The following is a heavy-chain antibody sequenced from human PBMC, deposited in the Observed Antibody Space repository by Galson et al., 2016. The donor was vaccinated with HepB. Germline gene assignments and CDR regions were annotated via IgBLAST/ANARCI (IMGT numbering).Heavy chain of an antibody. CDR3: ARRYCSGGSCYSDYNWFDP. D-gene: IGHD2-15*01. V-gene: IGHV4-31*03. CDR1: GGSISSGSYH. CDR2: IYYSGST. Sequence: TLSLTCSVSGGSISSGSYHWSWIRQHPGKGLEWIGYIYYSGSTYYNPSLKSRVTISVDTSKNQFSLKVSSVTAADTAVYYCARRYCSGGSCYSDYNWFDPWGQGTLVTVSS. J-gene: IGHJ5*02.